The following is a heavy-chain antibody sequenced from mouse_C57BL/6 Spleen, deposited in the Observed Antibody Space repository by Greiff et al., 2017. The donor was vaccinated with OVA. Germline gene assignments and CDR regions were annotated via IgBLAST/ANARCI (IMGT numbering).Heavy chain of an antibody. CDR2: IYPGNSDT. CDR1: GYTFTSYW. V-gene: IGHV1-5*01. J-gene: IGHJ1*03. Sequence: VQLQQSGTVLARPGASVKMSCKTSGYTFTSYWMHWVKQRPGQGLEWIGAIYPGNSDTSYNQKFKGKAKLTAVTSASTAYMELSSLTNEDSAVYYCLITTVVATRYFDVWGTGTTVTVSS. D-gene: IGHD1-1*01. CDR3: LITTVVATRYFDV.